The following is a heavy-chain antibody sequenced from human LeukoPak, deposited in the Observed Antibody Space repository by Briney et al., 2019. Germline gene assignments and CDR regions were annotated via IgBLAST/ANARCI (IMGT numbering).Heavy chain of an antibody. D-gene: IGHD3-10*01. J-gene: IGHJ6*02. CDR3: AKDFSSGTYYPYYYYGMDV. CDR1: GFTFDDYA. Sequence: GGSLRLSCAPSGFTFDDYAMHWVRQAPGKGLEWVSLISGDGGSTYYADSVKGRFTISRDNSKNSLYLQMNSLRTEDTALYYCAKDFSSGTYYPYYYYGMDVWGQGTTVTVSS. V-gene: IGHV3-43*02. CDR2: ISGDGGST.